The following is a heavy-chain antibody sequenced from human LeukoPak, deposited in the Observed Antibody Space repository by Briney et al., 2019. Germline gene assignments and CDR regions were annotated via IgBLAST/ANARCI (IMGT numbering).Heavy chain of an antibody. J-gene: IGHJ5*02. D-gene: IGHD3-10*01. CDR2: ISAYNGDT. V-gene: IGHV1-18*01. CDR3: ARYGSITRGLGFDP. CDR1: GYTFTSHG. Sequence: ASVKVSCKASGYTFTSHGISWVRQAPGQGLEWMGWISAYNGDTKYAQNLQGRVTLTTYTLTTTAYLELRSLTSDDTAVYYCARYGSITRGLGFDPWGQGTLVTVSS.